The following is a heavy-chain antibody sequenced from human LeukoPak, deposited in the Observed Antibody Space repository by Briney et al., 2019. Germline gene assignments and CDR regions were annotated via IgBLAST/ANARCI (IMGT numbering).Heavy chain of an antibody. CDR1: GYTFTGYY. V-gene: IGHV1-2*06. CDR2: INPNSGGT. CDR3: ARRRGYSYGYLDY. J-gene: IGHJ4*02. Sequence: GASVKVSCKASGYTFTGYYMHWVRQAPGQGLEWMGRINPNSGGTNYAQNFQGRVTMTRDTSISAAYMDLSRLTSDDTAVYYCARRRGYSYGYLDYWGQGTLVTVSS. D-gene: IGHD5-18*01.